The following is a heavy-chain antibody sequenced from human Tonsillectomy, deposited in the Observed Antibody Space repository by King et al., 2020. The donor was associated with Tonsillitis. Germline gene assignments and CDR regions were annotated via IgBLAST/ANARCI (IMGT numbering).Heavy chain of an antibody. J-gene: IGHJ6*03. CDR3: ARHGRYYYFMDV. Sequence: QLQESGPGLVKPSPTLSLTCSVSEDSISSSGHHWGWIRQPPGKRLEWIGGIDYSGSANYNPSPRRRVTMSVDTSKNQFSLRLRSVTAADTALYFCARHGRYYYFMDVWGKGITVTVSS. V-gene: IGHV4-39*01. CDR1: EDSISSSGHH. CDR2: IDYSGSA.